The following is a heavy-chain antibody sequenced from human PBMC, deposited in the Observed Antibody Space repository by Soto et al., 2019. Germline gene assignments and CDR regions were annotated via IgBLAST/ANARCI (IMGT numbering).Heavy chain of an antibody. CDR1: GGTFSSYA. D-gene: IGHD4-17*01. Sequence: GASVKVSCKASGGTFSSYAISWVRQAPGQGLEWMGGIIPIFGTANYAQKFQGRVTITADESTSTAYMELSSLRSEDTAVYYCARGNPGYGDYQGANWFDPWGQGTLVTVSS. CDR3: ARGNPGYGDYQGANWFDP. CDR2: IIPIFGTA. J-gene: IGHJ5*02. V-gene: IGHV1-69*13.